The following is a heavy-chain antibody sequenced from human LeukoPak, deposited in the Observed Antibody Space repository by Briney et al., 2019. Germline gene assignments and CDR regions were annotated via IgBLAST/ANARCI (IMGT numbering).Heavy chain of an antibody. J-gene: IGHJ1*01. V-gene: IGHV3-23*01. CDR3: TRNSGWYGLS. CDR1: GFTFNGYG. CDR2: IDYDGGSG. D-gene: IGHD6-19*01. Sequence: PGGSLRLSCAASGFTFNGYGMSWVRQAPGKGLEWVSSIDYDGGSGHYADSVKGRFTISRDNSNNTLFLHLNSLRGEDTAVYYCTRNSGWYGLSWGQGTLVTVSS.